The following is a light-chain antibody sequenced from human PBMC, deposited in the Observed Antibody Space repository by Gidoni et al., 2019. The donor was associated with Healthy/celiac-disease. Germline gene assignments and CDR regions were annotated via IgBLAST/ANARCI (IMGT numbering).Light chain of an antibody. Sequence: PGQSPQLLIYLGSNRASGVPDSFSGSGSGTDFTLKIIRVEAEDVGVYYCMQALQTPTFGQGTKVEIK. V-gene: IGKV2-28*01. CDR3: MQALQTPT. CDR2: LGS. J-gene: IGKJ1*01.